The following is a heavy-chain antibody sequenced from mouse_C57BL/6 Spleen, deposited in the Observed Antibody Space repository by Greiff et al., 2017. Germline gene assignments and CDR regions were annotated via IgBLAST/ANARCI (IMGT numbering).Heavy chain of an antibody. Sequence: QVQLQQPGAELVKPGASVKLSCKASGYTFTSYWMQWVKQRPGQGLEWIGEIDPSDSYTNYNQKFKGKATLTVDTSSSTAYMQLSSLTSEDSAVYYCARWDPGYPWDLEGWGTGTKVSVSA. J-gene: IGHJ1*03. CDR3: ARWDPGYPWDLEG. D-gene: IGHD2-2*01. CDR1: GYTFTSYW. CDR2: IDPSDSYT. V-gene: IGHV1-50*01.